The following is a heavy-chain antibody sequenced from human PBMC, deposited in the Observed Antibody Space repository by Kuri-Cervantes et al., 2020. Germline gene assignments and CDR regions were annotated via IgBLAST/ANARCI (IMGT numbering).Heavy chain of an antibody. V-gene: IGHV4-34*01. J-gene: IGHJ3*02. Sequence: SETLSLTCAVYGGSFSGYYWSWIRQPPGKGLEWIGEINHSGSTNYNPSLKSRVTISVDKSKNQFSLKLSSVTAADTAVYYCARFPARGTDGAFDIWGQGTMVTVSS. D-gene: IGHD6-6*01. CDR2: INHSGST. CDR1: GGSFSGYY. CDR3: ARFPARGTDGAFDI.